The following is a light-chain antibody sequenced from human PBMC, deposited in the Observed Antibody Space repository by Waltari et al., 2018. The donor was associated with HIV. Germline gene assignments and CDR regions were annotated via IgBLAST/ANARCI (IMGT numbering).Light chain of an antibody. CDR3: QQYGSSPRT. Sequence: EIVLTQSPATLSLSPGERATLSCGASQTVTSDFLAWYQQKPGLAPSLLIYDASNRATGIPDRFSGSGSGTDFTLTISRLEPEEFAVDYCQQYGSSPRTFGQGTKVEIK. CDR1: QTVTSDF. V-gene: IGKV3D-20*01. CDR2: DAS. J-gene: IGKJ1*01.